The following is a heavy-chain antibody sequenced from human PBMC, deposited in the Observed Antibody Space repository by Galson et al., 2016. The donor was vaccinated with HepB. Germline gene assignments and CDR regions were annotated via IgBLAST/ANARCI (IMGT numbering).Heavy chain of an antibody. D-gene: IGHD1-26*01. V-gene: IGHV3-7*01. CDR3: ARDVSPGYSGTYYDAFDV. CDR2: IRRDESAR. Sequence: SLRLSCAASGFVFGDYGLSWFRQAPGKGLEWVANIRRDESARYYADSVKGRFTISRDNAKNSLYLQMDSLRAEDTAVYYCARDVSPGYSGTYYDAFDVWGQGTMVTVSS. CDR1: GFVFGDYG. J-gene: IGHJ3*01.